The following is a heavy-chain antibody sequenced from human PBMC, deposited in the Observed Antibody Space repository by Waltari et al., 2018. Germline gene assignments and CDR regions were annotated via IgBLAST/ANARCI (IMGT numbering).Heavy chain of an antibody. Sequence: EVQLVESGGGLVQPGGSLRLSCAASGFTFSVYWMTWVRQAPGKGLEWVANINQDGSEKYYVDSVKGRFTISRDNAKNSLYLQMNSLRAEDTAVYYCGRRGLGDNWDQGTLVTVSS. CDR3: GRRGLGDN. V-gene: IGHV3-7*01. J-gene: IGHJ4*02. D-gene: IGHD3-10*01. CDR1: GFTFSVYW. CDR2: INQDGSEK.